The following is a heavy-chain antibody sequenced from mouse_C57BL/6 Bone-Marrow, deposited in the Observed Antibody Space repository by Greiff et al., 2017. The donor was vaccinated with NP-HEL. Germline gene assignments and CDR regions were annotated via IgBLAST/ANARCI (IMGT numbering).Heavy chain of an antibody. V-gene: IGHV1-80*01. D-gene: IGHD2-4*01. Sequence: VKLMESGAELVKPGASVKISCKASGYAFSSYWMNWVKQRPGKGLEWIGQIYPGDGDTNYNGKFKGKATLTADKSSSTAYMQLSSLTSEDSAVYFCARSHYYDYDGRRFFDYWGQGTTLTVSS. CDR3: ARSHYYDYDGRRFFDY. J-gene: IGHJ2*01. CDR1: GYAFSSYW. CDR2: IYPGDGDT.